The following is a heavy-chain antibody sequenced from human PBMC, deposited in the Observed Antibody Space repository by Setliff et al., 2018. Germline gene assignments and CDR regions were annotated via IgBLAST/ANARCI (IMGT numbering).Heavy chain of an antibody. D-gene: IGHD1-7*01. CDR3: AREAGTSTSSDAFDV. V-gene: IGHV4-30-4*08. CDR1: GDSISSGDYF. CDR2: IYHSGSA. Sequence: KTSETLSLTCTVSGDSISSGDYFWSWIRQPPGKGLEWIAYIYHSGSAYYNPSLKSRVTMSVDTSKNQFSLHLTSVTAADTAVYYCAREAGTSTSSDAFDVWGQGVMVTVSS. J-gene: IGHJ3*01.